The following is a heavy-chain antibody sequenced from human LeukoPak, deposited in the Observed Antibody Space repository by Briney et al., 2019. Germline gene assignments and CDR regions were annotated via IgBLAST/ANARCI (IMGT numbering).Heavy chain of an antibody. J-gene: IGHJ3*02. Sequence: SETLSLTCTVSGGSISSYYWSWIRQPPGKGLEWLGYIYYSGSTNYTPSLKSRVTISVDTSKNQFSLKLSSVTAADTAVYYCARQGRGDDAFDIWGQGTMVTVSS. CDR2: IYYSGST. CDR1: GGSISSYY. D-gene: IGHD3-16*01. CDR3: ARQGRGDDAFDI. V-gene: IGHV4-59*08.